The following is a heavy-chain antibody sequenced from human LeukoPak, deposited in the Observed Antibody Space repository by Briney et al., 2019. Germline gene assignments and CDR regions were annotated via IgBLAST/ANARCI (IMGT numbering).Heavy chain of an antibody. CDR2: INPNSGGT. Sequence: ASVKVSCKASGYTFTGYYMHWVRQAPGQGLEWMGWINPNSGGTDYAQRFQGRVTMTRDTSISTAYMELSRLRSDDTAVYYCARGPSSGWFHSQFDYWGQGNLVTVSS. CDR1: GYTFTGYY. J-gene: IGHJ4*02. CDR3: ARGPSSGWFHSQFDY. V-gene: IGHV1-2*02. D-gene: IGHD6-19*01.